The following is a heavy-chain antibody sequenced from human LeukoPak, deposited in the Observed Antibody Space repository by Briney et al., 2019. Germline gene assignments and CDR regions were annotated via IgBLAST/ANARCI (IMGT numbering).Heavy chain of an antibody. CDR2: IIPIFGTA. D-gene: IGHD3-10*01. V-gene: IGHV1-69*05. CDR3: ARGDYYGSESYWHTKWFDP. CDR1: GGTFSSYA. Sequence: SVKVSCKASGGTFSSYAISWVRQAPGQGLEWMGRIIPIFGTANYAQKFQGRVTITTDESTSTAYMELSSLRSEDTAVYYCARGDYYGSESYWHTKWFDPWGQGTLVTVSS. J-gene: IGHJ5*02.